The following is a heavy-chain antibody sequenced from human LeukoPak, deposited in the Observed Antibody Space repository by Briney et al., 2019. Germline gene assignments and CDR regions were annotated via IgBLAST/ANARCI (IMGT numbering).Heavy chain of an antibody. CDR2: IKQDGSEK. V-gene: IGHV3-7*03. Sequence: GGSLRLSCAASGFTFRSYWMRWVRQAPGKGLEWVANIKQDGSEKNYVDSVKGRFTISRDNAKNSLYLQMNSLRAEDRAVYYCASGLELDYWGQGTLVTVSS. J-gene: IGHJ4*02. CDR1: GFTFRSYW. CDR3: ASGLELDY.